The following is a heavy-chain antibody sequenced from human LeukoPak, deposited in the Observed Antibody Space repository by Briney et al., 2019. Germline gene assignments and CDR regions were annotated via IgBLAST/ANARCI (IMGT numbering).Heavy chain of an antibody. CDR2: IIQRGSDK. CDR1: GLTFCRHW. V-gene: IGHV3-7*01. D-gene: IGHD1-14*01. CDR3: TIDRSRAEDG. J-gene: IGHJ4*02. Sequence: GGSLRLSCAASGLTFCRHWMGWVRQAPGKGLEWVANIIQRGSDKYNVDSVKGRFTISRHDANNLLSLQTNSLRGEHTAVSYCTIDRSRAEDGWGEGALVTVS.